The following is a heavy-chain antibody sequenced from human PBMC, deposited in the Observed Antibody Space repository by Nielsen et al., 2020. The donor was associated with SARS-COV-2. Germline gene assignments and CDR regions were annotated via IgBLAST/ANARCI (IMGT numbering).Heavy chain of an antibody. D-gene: IGHD2-15*01. CDR2: ISGSGSYT. CDR3: ARSGHCNGSICYFTEYFQD. CDR1: GFTFSDSF. J-gene: IGHJ1*01. V-gene: IGHV3-11*03. Sequence: GGSLRLSCTASGFTFSDSFLSWIRQAPGKGLEWVSYISGSGSYTNYADSLKGRFTISRDNAKNSLYLQMDSLRADDTAFYYCARSGHCNGSICYFTEYFQDWGQGTLVTVSS.